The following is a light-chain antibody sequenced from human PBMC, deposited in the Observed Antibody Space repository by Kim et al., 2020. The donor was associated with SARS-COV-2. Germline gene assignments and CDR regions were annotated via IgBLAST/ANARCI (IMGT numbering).Light chain of an antibody. CDR2: GAS. V-gene: IGKV3-15*01. J-gene: IGKJ2*01. CDR1: QSIGSN. CDR3: QQYDNRLPHT. Sequence: EIVMTQSPATLSVSPGERATLSCRASQSIGSNLAWYQQKPRQGPRLLIYGASTRATGVPARFSGRGSGTEFTLTISSLQSGDFAVYYCQQYDNRLPHTFGQGTKLEI.